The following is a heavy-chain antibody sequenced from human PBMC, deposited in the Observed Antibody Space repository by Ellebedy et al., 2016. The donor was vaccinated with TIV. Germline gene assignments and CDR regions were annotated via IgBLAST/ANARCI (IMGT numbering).Heavy chain of an antibody. CDR3: ARGGGYGDYGVDY. CDR2: ISYDGSNK. V-gene: IGHV3-30*04. CDR1: GFTFSSYA. J-gene: IGHJ4*02. Sequence: GESLKISCAASGFTFSSYAMHWVRQAPGKGLEWVAVISYDGSNKYYADSVKGRFTISRDNSKNTLYLQMNSLRAEDTAVYYCARGGGYGDYGVDYWGQGTLVTVSS. D-gene: IGHD4-17*01.